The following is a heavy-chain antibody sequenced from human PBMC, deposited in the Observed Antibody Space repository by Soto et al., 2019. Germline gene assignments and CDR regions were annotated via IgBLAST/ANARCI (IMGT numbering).Heavy chain of an antibody. D-gene: IGHD2-15*01. CDR1: GFNFNSYT. CDR2: ISSSGYI. Sequence: WGSLRLSCAASGFNFNSYTINWVRQAPGERLEWLSSISSSGYIFSTDSVRGRFTISRDNAKNSVYLQINSLRAEDTAVYFCARDCSGGSCYPGMDVWGQGTTVTVSS. V-gene: IGHV3-21*01. CDR3: ARDCSGGSCYPGMDV. J-gene: IGHJ6*02.